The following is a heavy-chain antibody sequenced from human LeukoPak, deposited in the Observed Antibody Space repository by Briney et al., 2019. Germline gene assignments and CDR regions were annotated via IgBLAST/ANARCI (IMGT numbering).Heavy chain of an antibody. CDR2: ISDNGLRT. J-gene: IGHJ4*02. CDR1: GFTFSNFG. Sequence: PGGSLRLFCAASGFTFSNFGLNWVRQAPGKGLEWVAFISDNGLRTYYLESVKGLFTISRDDSKNTRYLQMNSLRVEDTAVYYCARDRIGKYSIDYWGQGTLVTVSS. D-gene: IGHD2-15*01. V-gene: IGHV3-33*08. CDR3: ARDRIGKYSIDY.